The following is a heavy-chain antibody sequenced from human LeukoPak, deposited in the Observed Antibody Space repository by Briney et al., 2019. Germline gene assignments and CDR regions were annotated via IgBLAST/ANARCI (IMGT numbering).Heavy chain of an antibody. D-gene: IGHD6-13*01. J-gene: IGHJ4*02. Sequence: GSLRLSCAASGFTFSSYGMHWVRQAPGKGLEWVAVISYDGSNKYYADSVKGRFTISRDNSKNTLYLQMNSLRAEDTAVYCCAKDHLPTYSSSWYFGYWGQGTLVTVSS. V-gene: IGHV3-30*18. CDR2: ISYDGSNK. CDR1: GFTFSSYG. CDR3: AKDHLPTYSSSWYFGY.